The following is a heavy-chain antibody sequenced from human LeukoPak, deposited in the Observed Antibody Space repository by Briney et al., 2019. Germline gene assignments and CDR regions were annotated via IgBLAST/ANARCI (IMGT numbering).Heavy chain of an antibody. CDR2: IYYSGST. Sequence: PSETLSLTCTVSGGSISSSSYYWGWIRQPPGKGLEWIGSIYYSGSTYYNPSLKSRVTISVDTSKNQFSLKLSSVTAADTAVYYCATPTGYCSSTSCPTVPGLRYYGMDVWGQGTTVTVSS. CDR1: GGSISSSSYY. V-gene: IGHV4-39*01. J-gene: IGHJ6*02. CDR3: ATPTGYCSSTSCPTVPGLRYYGMDV. D-gene: IGHD2-2*01.